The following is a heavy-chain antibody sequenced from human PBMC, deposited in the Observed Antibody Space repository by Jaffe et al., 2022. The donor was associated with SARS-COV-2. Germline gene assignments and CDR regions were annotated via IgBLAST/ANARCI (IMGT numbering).Heavy chain of an antibody. CDR1: GGSFSGYY. CDR2: INHSGST. J-gene: IGHJ5*02. D-gene: IGHD2-15*01. Sequence: QVQLQQWGAGLLKPSETLSLTCAVYGGSFSGYYWSWIRQPPGKGLEWIGEINHSGSTNYNPSLKSRVTISVDTSKNQFSLKLSSVTAADTAVYYCARGFPSCSGGSCYPGWFDPWGQGTLVTVSS. CDR3: ARGFPSCSGGSCYPGWFDP. V-gene: IGHV4-34*01.